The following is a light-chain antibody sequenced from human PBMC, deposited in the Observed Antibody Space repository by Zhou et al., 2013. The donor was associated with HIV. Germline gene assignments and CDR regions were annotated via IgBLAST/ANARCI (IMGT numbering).Light chain of an antibody. Sequence: DIQMTQSPCSLSAYVGDSVTCTCRASQNIGKSLSWYQYRPGRAPEVLIYDASTVRRGVPSRISASGSGTYFTLNIRDLQLEDAATYFCLHSHERPLSFGGGTMVEI. CDR3: LHSHERPLS. J-gene: IGKJ4*01. CDR2: DAS. CDR1: QNIGKS. V-gene: IGKV1-39*01.